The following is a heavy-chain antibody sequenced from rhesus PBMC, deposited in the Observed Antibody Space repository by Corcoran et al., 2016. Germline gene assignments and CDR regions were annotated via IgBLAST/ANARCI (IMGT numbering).Heavy chain of an antibody. CDR1: GGSISGGYY. D-gene: IGHD6-13*01. CDR2: VVGNRTST. V-gene: IGHV4S7*01. J-gene: IGHJ4*01. Sequence: QVQLQESGPGLVKPSETLSLTCAVSGGSISGGYYWGLIRQPPGKGLGWIGDVVGNRTSTNYNPSLKRRVTISKDTSKNQFSLKRGSVTAADTAVYYCARALHQQLVDYWGQGVLVTVSS. CDR3: ARALHQQLVDY.